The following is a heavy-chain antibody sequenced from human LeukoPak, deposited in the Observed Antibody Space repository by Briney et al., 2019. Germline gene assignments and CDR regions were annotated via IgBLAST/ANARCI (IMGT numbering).Heavy chain of an antibody. V-gene: IGHV4-4*07. CDR3: ASLYLLTRSGYYSGDY. Sequence: SETLSLTCTVSGGSISSYYWSWIRQPAGKGLESIGHISTSGSTNYNPSLKSRVTISVDTSKNQFSLKLSSVTAADTAVYYCASLYLLTRSGYYSGDYWGQGTLVTVSS. J-gene: IGHJ4*02. D-gene: IGHD3-22*01. CDR1: GGSISSYY. CDR2: ISTSGST.